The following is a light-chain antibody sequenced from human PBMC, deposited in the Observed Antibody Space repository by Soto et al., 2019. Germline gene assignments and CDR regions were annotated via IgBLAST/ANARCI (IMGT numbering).Light chain of an antibody. CDR2: DVS. CDR1: SSDVGGYNY. CDR3: SSYTSSSTLV. Sequence: QSALTQPASVSGSPGQSITISCTGTSSDVGGYNYVSWYQQHPGKAPKLMIYDVSNRPSGVSNRFSGSKSGNTASLTISGLQAEDEADYYCSSYTSSSTLVFVTGTKLTVL. V-gene: IGLV2-14*01. J-gene: IGLJ1*01.